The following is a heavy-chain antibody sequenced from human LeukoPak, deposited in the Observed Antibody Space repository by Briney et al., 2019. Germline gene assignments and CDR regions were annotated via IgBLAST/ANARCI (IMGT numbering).Heavy chain of an antibody. CDR3: ARVGDSSSWPRSNYYYYYMDV. V-gene: IGHV4-61*02. J-gene: IGHJ6*03. D-gene: IGHD6-13*01. Sequence: PSETLSLTCTVSGGSISSGSYYWSWIRQPAGKGLEWIGRIYTSGSTNYNPSLKSRVTISVDTSKNQFSLKLSSVTAADTAVYYCARVGDSSSWPRSNYYYYYMDVWGKGTTVTVSS. CDR2: IYTSGST. CDR1: GGSISSGSYY.